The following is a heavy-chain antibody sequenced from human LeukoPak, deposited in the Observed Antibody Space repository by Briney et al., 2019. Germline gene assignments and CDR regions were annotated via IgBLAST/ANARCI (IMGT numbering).Heavy chain of an antibody. Sequence: GGSLRLSCAASGFTFGTYDMYWIRQAPGKGLECVSSISRGGAYTYYADSVKGRFTISRDNSKNTLYLQMNSLRAEDTAVYYCADHSGSYHEALWDYWGQGTLVTVSS. CDR1: GFTFGTYD. D-gene: IGHD1-26*01. CDR3: ADHSGSYHEALWDY. J-gene: IGHJ4*02. CDR2: ISRGGAYT. V-gene: IGHV3-23*01.